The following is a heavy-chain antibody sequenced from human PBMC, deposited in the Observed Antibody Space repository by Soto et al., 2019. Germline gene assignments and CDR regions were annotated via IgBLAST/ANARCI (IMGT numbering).Heavy chain of an antibody. J-gene: IGHJ4*02. CDR2: INPNSGGT. CDR1: GYTFTGYY. Sequence: GASVKVSCKASGYTFTGYYMHWVRQAPGQGLEWMGWINPNSGGTNYAQKFQGRVTMTRDTSISTAYMELSRLRSDDTAVYYCARGSALYYYDSSGYYWGQGTLVTVSS. CDR3: ARGSALYYYDSSGYY. D-gene: IGHD3-22*01. V-gene: IGHV1-2*02.